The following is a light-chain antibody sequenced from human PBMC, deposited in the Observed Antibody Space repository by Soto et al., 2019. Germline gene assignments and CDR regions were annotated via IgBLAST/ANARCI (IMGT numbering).Light chain of an antibody. V-gene: IGKV3-11*01. CDR1: QSVSSH. Sequence: EIVLTQSPATLSLSPGESATLSCRASQSVSSHLAWYQQKPGQAPRLLIYDVSTRATGIPVRFSGSGSGTNFTLAISSLEPEDFAVYFCKQRSNWITFGQGTRLEIK. J-gene: IGKJ5*01. CDR2: DVS. CDR3: KQRSNWIT.